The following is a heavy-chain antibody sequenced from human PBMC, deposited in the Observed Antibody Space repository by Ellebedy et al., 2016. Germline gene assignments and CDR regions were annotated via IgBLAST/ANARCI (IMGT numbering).Heavy chain of an antibody. V-gene: IGHV3-15*01. CDR2: IKSKTDGGAA. Sequence: RGSLRLSCAASGFTFSNAWMNWVRQAPGKGLEWVGRIKSKTDGGAADYAASVKGRFTISRDDSKNTLYLQMNSLKTEDTAVYFCTTVYRYNYDSVWGQGTLVTVSS. D-gene: IGHD5-18*01. J-gene: IGHJ4*02. CDR3: TTVYRYNYDSV. CDR1: GFTFSNAW.